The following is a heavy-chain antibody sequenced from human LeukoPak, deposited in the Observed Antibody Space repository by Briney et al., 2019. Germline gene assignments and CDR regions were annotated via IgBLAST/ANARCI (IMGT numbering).Heavy chain of an antibody. Sequence: TSETLSLTCTVSGGSISSYYWSWIRQPPGKGLEWIGYIYYSGSTNYNPSLKSRVTISVDTSKNQFSLKLSSVTAADTAVYYCARETSSSWYIGSYMDVWGKGTTVTISS. CDR2: IYYSGST. D-gene: IGHD6-13*01. CDR1: GGSISSYY. V-gene: IGHV4-59*12. CDR3: ARETSSSWYIGSYMDV. J-gene: IGHJ6*03.